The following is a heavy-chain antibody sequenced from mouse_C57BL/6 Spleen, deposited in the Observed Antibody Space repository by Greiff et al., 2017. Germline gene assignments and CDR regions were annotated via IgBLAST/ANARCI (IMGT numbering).Heavy chain of an antibody. CDR2: INPDSSTI. J-gene: IGHJ4*01. CDR1: GIDFSRYW. V-gene: IGHV4-1*01. CDR3: ARPNWDDAMDD. Sequence: EVKLLQSGGGLVQPGGSLKLSCAASGIDFSRYWMSWVRRAPGKGLEWIGEINPDSSTINYAPSLKDKFIIARDNAKNALYLQMSKVRSEDTALYYCARPNWDDAMDDWGQGTSVTVSS. D-gene: IGHD4-1*01.